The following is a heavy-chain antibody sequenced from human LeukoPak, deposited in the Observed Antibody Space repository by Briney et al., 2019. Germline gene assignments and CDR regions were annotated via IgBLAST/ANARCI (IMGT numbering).Heavy chain of an antibody. CDR2: IKNKVDGGTT. V-gene: IGHV3-15*01. D-gene: IGHD1-26*01. Sequence: PGGSLRLSCAASGLIFSNAWMSWVRQAPGRGLEWVGRIKNKVDGGTTDYASPVKGRFTISRDDRRNALYLQMNSLKPEDTAVYFCRGGSINEWDASDIWGQGTILTVAS. CDR1: GLIFSNAW. CDR3: RGGSINEWDASDI. J-gene: IGHJ3*02.